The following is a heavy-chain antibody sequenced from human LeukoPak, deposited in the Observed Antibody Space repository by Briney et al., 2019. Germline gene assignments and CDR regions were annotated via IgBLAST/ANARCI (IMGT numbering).Heavy chain of an antibody. Sequence: GASVKVSCTASGYTFTSYGVSWVRQAPGQGLEWMGWISTWDGDTNYAQNFQGRVTLTTDTSTTTAYMEVTSLRSDDTAVYYCARDWYCSGGSCDDCFDPWGQGTLVTVSS. J-gene: IGHJ5*02. CDR2: ISTWDGDT. CDR3: ARDWYCSGGSCDDCFDP. D-gene: IGHD2-15*01. CDR1: GYTFTSYG. V-gene: IGHV1-18*01.